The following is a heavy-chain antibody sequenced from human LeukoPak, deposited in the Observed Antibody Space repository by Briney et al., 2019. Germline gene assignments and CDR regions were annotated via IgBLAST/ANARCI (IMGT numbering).Heavy chain of an antibody. V-gene: IGHV1-2*02. D-gene: IGHD5-18*01. CDR1: GYTFTGYY. CDR2: INPYSGGT. CDR3: ASPVDTANYYYYGMDV. Sequence: VASVKVSCKASGYTFTGYYMHWVRQAPGQGLEWMGWINPYSGGTNYAQKFQGRVTMTRDTSISTAYMELSSLRSDDTAVYYCASPVDTANYYYYGMDVWGQGTTVTVSS. J-gene: IGHJ6*02.